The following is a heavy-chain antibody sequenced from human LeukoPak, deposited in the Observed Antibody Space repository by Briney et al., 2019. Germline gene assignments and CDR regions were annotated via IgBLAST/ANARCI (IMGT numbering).Heavy chain of an antibody. CDR2: INGDGSSA. J-gene: IGHJ6*03. V-gene: IGHV3-74*03. D-gene: IGHD3-10*01. CDR3: AKGVLYYGPYYMDV. Sequence: PGGSLRLSCAASGFTLSSYWMHWVRQAPGKGLVWVSRINGDGSSATYADSVKGRFTISRDNAKNTLYLQMNSLRAEDTAVYYCAKGVLYYGPYYMDVWGKGTTVTVSS. CDR1: GFTLSSYW.